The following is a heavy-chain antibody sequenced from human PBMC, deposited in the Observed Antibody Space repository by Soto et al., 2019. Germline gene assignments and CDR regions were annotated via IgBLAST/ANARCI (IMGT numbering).Heavy chain of an antibody. D-gene: IGHD2-2*02. CDR2: ISYDGSNK. CDR3: ARGYCSSTSCYTSSYYYYGMDV. V-gene: IGHV3-30-3*01. CDR1: GFTFSSYA. J-gene: IGHJ6*02. Sequence: GGSLRLSCAASGFTFSSYAMHWVRQAPGKGLEWVAVISYDGSNKYYADSVKGRFTISRDNFKNTLYLQMNSLRAEDTAVYYCARGYCSSTSCYTSSYYYYGMDVWGQGTTVTVSS.